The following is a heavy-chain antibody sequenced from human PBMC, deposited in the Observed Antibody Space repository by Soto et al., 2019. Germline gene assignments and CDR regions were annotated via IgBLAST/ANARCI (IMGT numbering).Heavy chain of an antibody. CDR2: VHDSWGS. D-gene: IGHD3-10*01. J-gene: IGHJ4*02. CDR1: GGSISNYY. CDR3: ARHEHYYASGSYYDYFDY. V-gene: IGHV4-59*08. Sequence: PSETLSLTCTVSGGSISNYYWSWFRQTPWKGLEWIGYVHDSWGSNYNPSLKSRVAISMDTSKNQFSLRLTSVTAADTAVFYCARHEHYYASGSYYDYFDYWGQGTLVTVSS.